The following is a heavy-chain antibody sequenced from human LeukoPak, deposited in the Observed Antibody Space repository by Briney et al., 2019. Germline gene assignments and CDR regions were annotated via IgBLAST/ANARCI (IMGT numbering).Heavy chain of an antibody. CDR3: ASLQLWFRSYLHPLP. V-gene: IGHV3-23*01. J-gene: IGHJ5*02. CDR1: GFTFSSYA. Sequence: GGSLRLSCAASGFTFSSYAMSWVRQAPGKGLEWVSAISGSGGSTYYADSVKGRFTISRDNSKNTLYLQMNSLRAEDTAVYYCASLQLWFRSYLHPLPWGQGTLVTVSS. CDR2: ISGSGGST. D-gene: IGHD5-18*01.